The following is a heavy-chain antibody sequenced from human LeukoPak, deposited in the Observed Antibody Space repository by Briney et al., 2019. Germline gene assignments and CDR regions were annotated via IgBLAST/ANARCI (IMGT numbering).Heavy chain of an antibody. CDR1: GGSISSYY. D-gene: IGHD2-15*01. J-gene: IGHJ5*02. CDR2: IYYSGST. V-gene: IGHV4-59*01. CDR3: ARDSGCSYDNWLDP. Sequence: SETLSLTCTVSGGSISSYYWRWIRQPPGKGLEWIGYIYYSGSTNYNPSLKSRVTISVDTSKNQFSLKLSSVTAADTAVYYCARDSGCSYDNWLDPWGQGTLVTVSS.